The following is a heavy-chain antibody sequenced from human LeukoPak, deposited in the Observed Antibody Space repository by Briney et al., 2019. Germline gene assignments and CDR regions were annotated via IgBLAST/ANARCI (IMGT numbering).Heavy chain of an antibody. CDR1: GFTFDDYG. Sequence: GGSLRLSCAASGFTFDDYGMSWVRQAPGKGLEWVSGINWNGGSTGYADSVKGRFTISRDNAKNSLYLQMNSLRVEDTALYYCARGHSSSSYYYYYMDVWGKGTTVTVSS. D-gene: IGHD6-6*01. V-gene: IGHV3-20*04. J-gene: IGHJ6*03. CDR2: INWNGGST. CDR3: ARGHSSSSYYYYYMDV.